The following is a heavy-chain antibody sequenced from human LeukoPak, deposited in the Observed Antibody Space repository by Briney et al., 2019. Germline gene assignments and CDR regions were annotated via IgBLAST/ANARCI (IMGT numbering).Heavy chain of an antibody. D-gene: IGHD1-14*01. CDR1: GGPISSGGHY. CDR2: IFYSGST. CDR3: ARVRRREGVHAFDV. J-gene: IGHJ3*01. Sequence: SHTLSPICTVSGGPISSGGHYWTWIRQHPGKGLEWIGYIFYSGSTYYNPSLKSRVTISVDTSKNQFSLKLTSVTAADAAVYYCARVRRREGVHAFDVWGRGTMVTVSS. V-gene: IGHV4-31*03.